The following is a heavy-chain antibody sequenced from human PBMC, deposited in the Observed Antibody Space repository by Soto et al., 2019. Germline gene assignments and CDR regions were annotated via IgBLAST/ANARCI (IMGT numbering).Heavy chain of an antibody. CDR3: ARVQGYCSGGSCYLPDY. V-gene: IGHV4-4*02. Sequence: QVQLQESSPGLVKPSGTLSLTCAVSSGSISSSNWWSWVRQPPGKGLEWIGEIYHSGSTNYNPSLKSRVTISVDKSKNQFSLKLSSVTAADTAVYYCARVQGYCSGGSCYLPDYWGQGTLVTVSS. CDR2: IYHSGST. J-gene: IGHJ4*02. D-gene: IGHD2-15*01. CDR1: SGSISSSNW.